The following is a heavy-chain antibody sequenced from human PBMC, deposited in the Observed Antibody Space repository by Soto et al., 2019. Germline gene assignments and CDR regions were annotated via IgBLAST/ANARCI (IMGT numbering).Heavy chain of an antibody. Sequence: SETLSLTCAVYGGSFSGYYWSWIRQPPGKGLEWIGEINHSGSTNYSPSLKSRVTISVDTSKNQFSLKLSSVTAADTTVYYCARVRLHHYYYYGMDVWGQGTTVTVSS. CDR2: INHSGST. CDR3: ARVRLHHYYYYGMDV. J-gene: IGHJ6*02. CDR1: GGSFSGYY. D-gene: IGHD5-12*01. V-gene: IGHV4-34*01.